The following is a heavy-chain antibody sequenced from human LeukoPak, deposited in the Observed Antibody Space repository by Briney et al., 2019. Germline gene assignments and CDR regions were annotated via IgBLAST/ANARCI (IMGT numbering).Heavy chain of an antibody. D-gene: IGHD4-17*01. Sequence: PSETLSLTCTVAGGSISSDYWSWIRQPPGKGLEWIGYIYYSGSTNYNPSLKSRVTISVDTSKNQFSLKLSSVTAADTAVYYCARTVDYGDYFDYWGQGTLVIVSS. J-gene: IGHJ4*02. V-gene: IGHV4-59*01. CDR1: GGSISSDY. CDR2: IYYSGST. CDR3: ARTVDYGDYFDY.